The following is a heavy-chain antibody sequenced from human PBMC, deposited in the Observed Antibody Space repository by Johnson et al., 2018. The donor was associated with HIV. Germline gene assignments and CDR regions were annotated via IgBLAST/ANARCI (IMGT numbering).Heavy chain of an antibody. CDR2: IKQDGSEK. D-gene: IGHD1-26*01. CDR1: GFTFSDYY. V-gene: IGHV3-7*01. J-gene: IGHJ3*02. Sequence: VQLVESGGGLVKPGGSLRLSCAASGFTFSDYYMSWIRQAPGKGLEWVANIKQDGSEKYYVDSVKGRFTISRDNAKNSLYLQMNSLRAEDTAVYYCARERVGDAFDIWGQGTKVTVSS. CDR3: ARERVGDAFDI.